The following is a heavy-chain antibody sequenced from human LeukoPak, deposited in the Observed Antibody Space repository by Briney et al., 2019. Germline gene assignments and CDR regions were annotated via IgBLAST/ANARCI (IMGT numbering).Heavy chain of an antibody. Sequence: PSETLSLTCAVYGGSFSGYYWSWIRQPPGKGLEWIGEINHSGSTNYNPSPKSRVTISVDTSKNQFSLKLSSVTAADTAVYYCARAGGPYDFWSGYYTPSNWFDPWGQGTLVTVSS. CDR2: INHSGST. CDR1: GGSFSGYY. CDR3: ARAGGPYDFWSGYYTPSNWFDP. D-gene: IGHD3-3*01. J-gene: IGHJ5*02. V-gene: IGHV4-34*01.